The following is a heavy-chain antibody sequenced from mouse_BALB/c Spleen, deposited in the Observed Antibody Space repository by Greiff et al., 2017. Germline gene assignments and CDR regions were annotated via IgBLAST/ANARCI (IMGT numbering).Heavy chain of an antibody. D-gene: IGHD1-1*01. CDR3: APLYGSSRYYAMDY. CDR1: GFNIKDTY. J-gene: IGHJ4*01. V-gene: IGHV14-3*02. Sequence: VHVKQSGAELVKPGASVKLSCTASGFNIKDTYMHWVKQRPEQGLEWIGRIDPANGNTKYDPKFQGKATITADPSSNTAYLQLSSLTSEDTAVYYCAPLYGSSRYYAMDYGGQGTSVTVSS. CDR2: IDPANGNT.